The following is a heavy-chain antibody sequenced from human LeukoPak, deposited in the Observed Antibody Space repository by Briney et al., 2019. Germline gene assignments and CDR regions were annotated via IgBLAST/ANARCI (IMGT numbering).Heavy chain of an antibody. CDR3: ARDQRLYSGTYYLWFDP. CDR2: ISGYNGDT. Sequence: ASVKVSCKASGYTFTSYGITWVRQAPGQGLEWMGWISGYNGDTNYVHKFHGRGTMTTDTATSTAYMDLRSLTSQDTAVYYCARDQRLYSGTYYLWFDPWGQGTLVTVSS. CDR1: GYTFTSYG. J-gene: IGHJ5*02. V-gene: IGHV1-18*01. D-gene: IGHD1-26*01.